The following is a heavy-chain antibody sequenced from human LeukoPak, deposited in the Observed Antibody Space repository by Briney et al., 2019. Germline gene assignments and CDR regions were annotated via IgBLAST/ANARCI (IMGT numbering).Heavy chain of an antibody. D-gene: IGHD6-19*01. J-gene: IGHJ6*02. CDR3: ARTVGRSGWYDAYYYGMDV. Sequence: GGSLRLSCAASGFTVSSNYMSWVRQAPGKGLEWVSVIYSGGSTYYADSVKGRFTISRDNPKNTLYLQMNSLRAEDTAVYYCARTVGRSGWYDAYYYGMDVWGQGTTVTVSS. CDR1: GFTVSSNY. CDR2: IYSGGST. V-gene: IGHV3-53*01.